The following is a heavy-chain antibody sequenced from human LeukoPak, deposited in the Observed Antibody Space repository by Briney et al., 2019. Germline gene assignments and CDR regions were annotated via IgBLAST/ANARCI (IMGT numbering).Heavy chain of an antibody. V-gene: IGHV1-69*01. CDR2: IIPIFGTA. CDR1: GGSFSSYA. Sequence: ASVRVSCKASGGSFSSYAISWVRQAPGQGLEWMGGIIPIFGTANYAQKFQGRVTITADESTSTAYMELSSLRSEDTAVYYCAREVVTKYFDYWGQGTLVTVSS. D-gene: IGHD4-23*01. J-gene: IGHJ4*02. CDR3: AREVVTKYFDY.